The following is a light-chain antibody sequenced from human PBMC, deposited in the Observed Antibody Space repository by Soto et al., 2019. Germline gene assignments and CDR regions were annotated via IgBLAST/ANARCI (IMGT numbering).Light chain of an antibody. CDR1: QSVRDN. CDR2: GTS. V-gene: IGKV3-15*01. J-gene: IGKJ4*01. CDR3: QQYDNWPLT. Sequence: EIVMTQSPATLSVSPGERATLSCRASQSVRDNLAWYQQQPGQPPRLLIYGTSIRATGIPARFSGGASWTDFTLTISSLQSEDLAVYYCQQYDNWPLTFGGGTKVEIK.